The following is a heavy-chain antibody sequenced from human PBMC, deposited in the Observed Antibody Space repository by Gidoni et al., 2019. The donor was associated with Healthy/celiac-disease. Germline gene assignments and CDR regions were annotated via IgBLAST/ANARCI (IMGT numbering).Heavy chain of an antibody. CDR3: VKVYDSSGLPRGAFDI. CDR2: ISSNGGST. CDR1: ECTCSSYD. D-gene: IGHD3-22*01. Sequence: EVPLVESGGGLVQPGGARRLSCSPPECTCSSYDMHWVRQAPGKGLEYFSAISSNGGSTYYADSVKGRFTISRDNSKHTLYLQMSSLRAEDTAVYYCVKVYDSSGLPRGAFDIWGQGTMVTVSS. V-gene: IGHV3-64D*06. J-gene: IGHJ3*02.